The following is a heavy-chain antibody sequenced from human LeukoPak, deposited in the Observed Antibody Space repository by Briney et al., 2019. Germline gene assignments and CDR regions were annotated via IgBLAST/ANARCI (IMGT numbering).Heavy chain of an antibody. D-gene: IGHD4-11*01. Sequence: SETLSLTCTVSGGSISSYYWSWIRQPPGKGLEWIGYIYYSGSTNYNPSLKSRVTISVDTSKNQFSLKLSSVTAADTAVYYCARDTGGAAPFDYWGQGTLVTVSS. CDR3: ARDTGGAAPFDY. V-gene: IGHV4-59*01. CDR2: IYYSGST. CDR1: GGSISSYY. J-gene: IGHJ4*02.